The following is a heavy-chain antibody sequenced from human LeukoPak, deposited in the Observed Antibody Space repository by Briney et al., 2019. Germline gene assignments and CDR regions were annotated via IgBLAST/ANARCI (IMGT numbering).Heavy chain of an antibody. V-gene: IGHV4-59*01. CDR2: IYYSGST. CDR3: ASHPASDPGAFDP. D-gene: IGHD4/OR15-4a*01. CDR1: GGSISSYY. Sequence: SETLSLTCTVSGGSISSYYWSWIRQPPGKGLEWIGYIYYSGSTNCNPSLKSRVTISVDTSKNQFSLKLSSVTAADTAVYYCASHPASDPGAFDPWGQGTLVTVSS. J-gene: IGHJ5*02.